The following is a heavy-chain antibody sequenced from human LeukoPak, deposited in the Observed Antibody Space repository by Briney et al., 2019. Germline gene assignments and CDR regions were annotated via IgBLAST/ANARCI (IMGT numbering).Heavy chain of an antibody. CDR3: AKSTHHPRYQLLYYFDY. CDR1: GFTFSSYA. Sequence: GSLRLSCAASGFTFSSYAMSWVRQAPGKGLEWVSAISGSGGSTYYADSVKGRFTISRDNSKNTLYLQMNSLRAEDTAVYYCAKSTHHPRYQLLYYFDYWGQGTLVTVSS. V-gene: IGHV3-23*01. CDR2: ISGSGGST. D-gene: IGHD2-2*01. J-gene: IGHJ4*02.